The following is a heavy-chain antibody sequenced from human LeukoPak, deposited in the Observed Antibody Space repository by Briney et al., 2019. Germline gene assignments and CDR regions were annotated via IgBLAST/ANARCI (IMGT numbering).Heavy chain of an antibody. V-gene: IGHV1-18*01. CDR2: ISAYNGNT. Sequence: ASVKVSCKASGYTFTSYGISWVRQAPGQGLEWMGRISAYNGNTNYAQKLQGRVTMTRDTSTKTIYMELSSLRSEDTAVYYCARGGGYGSGPYWGQGTLVTVSS. CDR1: GYTFTSYG. CDR3: ARGGGYGSGPY. J-gene: IGHJ4*02. D-gene: IGHD3-10*01.